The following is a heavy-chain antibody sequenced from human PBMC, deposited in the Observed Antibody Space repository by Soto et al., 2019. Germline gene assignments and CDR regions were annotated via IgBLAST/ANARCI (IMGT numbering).Heavy chain of an antibody. Sequence: ASVKGSCQSSEYTLTDYYRGWVRQAPGQGLEWMGLINPSGGSTSYAQKFQGRVTMTRDTSTSTVYMELSSLRSEDTAVYYCATAAYSTSWYGFWGQGTLVTVSS. D-gene: IGHD6-13*01. CDR3: ATAAYSTSWYGF. CDR2: INPSGGST. J-gene: IGHJ4*02. CDR1: EYTLTDYY. V-gene: IGHV1-46*01.